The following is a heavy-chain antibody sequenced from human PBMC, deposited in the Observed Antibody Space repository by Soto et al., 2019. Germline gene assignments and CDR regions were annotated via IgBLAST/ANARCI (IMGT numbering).Heavy chain of an antibody. CDR1: GDAISSSGNY. Sequence: SGTLCLTCTVSGDAISSSGNYWGWNRQRPGKGLEWRGSIYYSVTAYFNRAPKTTVTISRDTSKNQFSPKLSSVIAADTAVYYCARLSKVNNYYYYGRDVWGQATTVS. CDR3: ARLSKVNNYYYYGRDV. V-gene: IGHV4-39*01. J-gene: IGHJ6*02. CDR2: IYYSVTA. D-gene: IGHD3-22*01.